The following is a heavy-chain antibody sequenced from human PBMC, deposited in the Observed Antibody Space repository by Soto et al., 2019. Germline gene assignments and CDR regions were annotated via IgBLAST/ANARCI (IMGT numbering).Heavy chain of an antibody. CDR2: IYSGGST. Sequence: LRLSFAASGFTVSNNYISWVRQPPGKGLEWVPLIYSGGSTYYADSVKGRFTLSRDNSKNTVYLQMNSLRAEDTAVYYCARAEWGSSYTQYYYALDVWGQGTTVTVSS. J-gene: IGHJ6*02. CDR3: ARAEWGSSYTQYYYALDV. V-gene: IGHV3-53*03. CDR1: GFTVSNNY. D-gene: IGHD6-13*01.